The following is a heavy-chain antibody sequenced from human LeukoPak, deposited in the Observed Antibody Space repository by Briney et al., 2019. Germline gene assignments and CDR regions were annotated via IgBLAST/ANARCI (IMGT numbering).Heavy chain of an antibody. CDR3: AREVRSGSFTSDY. V-gene: IGHV4-61*01. CDR1: GGSVSSGSYS. Sequence: PSETLSLTCTVSGGSVSSGSYSWSWIRQPPGKGLEWVGYLYNSGSTNYNPSLKSRVTMSVDTSKNQFSLRLSSVTAADTAMYYCAREVRSGSFTSDYWGQGTLVTVSS. D-gene: IGHD1-26*01. J-gene: IGHJ4*02. CDR2: LYNSGST.